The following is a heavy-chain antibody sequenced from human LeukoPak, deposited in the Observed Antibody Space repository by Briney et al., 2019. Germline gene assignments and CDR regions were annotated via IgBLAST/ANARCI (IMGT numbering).Heavy chain of an antibody. D-gene: IGHD5-24*01. Sequence: GESLKISCKGSGYSFTSYWIGWVRQMPGKGLEWMGIIYPGDSDTRYSPSFQGQVTISADKSISTAYLQWSSLKASDTAMYYCARPRRWLQSGNYYFDHWGQGTLVTVSS. J-gene: IGHJ4*02. CDR3: ARPRRWLQSGNYYFDH. V-gene: IGHV5-51*01. CDR2: IYPGDSDT. CDR1: GYSFTSYW.